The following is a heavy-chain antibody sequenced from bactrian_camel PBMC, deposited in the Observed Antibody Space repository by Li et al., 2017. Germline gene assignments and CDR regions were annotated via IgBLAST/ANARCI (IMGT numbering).Heavy chain of an antibody. Sequence: VQLVESGGGPVQSGGSLTLSCAASGNTGTINVMAWFRQAPGKEREGVAGIDSDGSTSYPSRVKGRFTISKDNAKNTLYLQMYSLKPEDSGMYYCAAAWAAFGAYCYTTRGWNYWGQGTQVTVS. CDR1: GNTGTINV. V-gene: IGHV3S53*01. D-gene: IGHD2*01. CDR2: IDSDGST. J-gene: IGHJ4*01. CDR3: AAAWAAFGAYCYTTRGWNY.